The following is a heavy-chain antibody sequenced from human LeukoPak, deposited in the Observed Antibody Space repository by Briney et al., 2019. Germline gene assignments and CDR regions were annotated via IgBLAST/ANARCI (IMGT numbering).Heavy chain of an antibody. CDR1: GHTFTGYY. J-gene: IGHJ4*02. D-gene: IGHD6-6*01. V-gene: IGHV1-2*02. CDR2: INPNSGGT. Sequence: ASVKVSCKASGHTFTGYYMHWVRQAPGQGLEWMGWINPNSGGTNYAQKFQGRVTMSRDTSISTAYMELSRLRSDDTAVYYCARGASSSSSFDYWGQGTLVTVSS. CDR3: ARGASSSSSFDY.